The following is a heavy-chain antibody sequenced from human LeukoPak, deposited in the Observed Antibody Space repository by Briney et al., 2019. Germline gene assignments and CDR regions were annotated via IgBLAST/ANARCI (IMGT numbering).Heavy chain of an antibody. J-gene: IGHJ5*02. CDR3: AKDGSLLWFGELGNWFDP. V-gene: IGHV3-23*01. CDR2: ISGSGGST. Sequence: GTLRLSCAASGFTFSSYGMSWVRQAPGKGLEWVSAISGSGGSTYYADSVKGRFAISRDNSKNTLYLQMNSLRAEDTAVYYCAKDGSLLWFGELGNWFDPWGQGTLVTVSS. CDR1: GFTFSSYG. D-gene: IGHD3-10*01.